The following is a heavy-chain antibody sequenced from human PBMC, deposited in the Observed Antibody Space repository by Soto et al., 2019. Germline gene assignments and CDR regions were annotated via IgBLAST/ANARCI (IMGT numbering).Heavy chain of an antibody. V-gene: IGHV1-8*01. J-gene: IGHJ6*03. CDR2: MNPNSGNT. Sequence: QVQLVQSGAEVKKPGASVKVSCKASGYTFTSYDINWVRQATGQGLEWMGWMNPNSGNTGYAQKFQGRVTMTRNTSISTAYMELSSLRSEDTAVYYCARGRSGYSGYDKGAENYYYYMDVWGKGTTVTVSS. D-gene: IGHD5-12*01. CDR1: GYTFTSYD. CDR3: ARGRSGYSGYDKGAENYYYYMDV.